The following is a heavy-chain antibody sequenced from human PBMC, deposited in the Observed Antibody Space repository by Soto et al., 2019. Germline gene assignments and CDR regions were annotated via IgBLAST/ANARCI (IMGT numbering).Heavy chain of an antibody. V-gene: IGHV6-1*01. D-gene: IGHD3-16*01. CDR3: ARAFPYYESSDSYFDY. Sequence: SQTLSLTCAISGDSVSGNSAAWNWIRQSPSRGLEWLGRTYYRSKWYNDYAVSVKSRITVTPDTSKNQFSLHLNSVTPEDTAVYYYARAFPYYESSDSYFDYWGQGALVTVST. J-gene: IGHJ4*03. CDR1: GDSVSGNSAA. CDR2: TYYRSKWYN.